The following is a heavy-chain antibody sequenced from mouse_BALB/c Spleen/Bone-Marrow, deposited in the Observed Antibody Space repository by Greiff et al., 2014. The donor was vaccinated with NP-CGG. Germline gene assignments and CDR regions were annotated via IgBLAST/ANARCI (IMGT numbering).Heavy chain of an antibody. CDR1: GFTFSDFY. V-gene: IGHV5-4*02. Sequence: DVHLVESGGDLVKPGGSLKLSCAASGFTFSDFYMFWFRQTPEKRLEWVATIGDGGTYTYYPDSVKGRYTISRDNAKNNLYLQMSSLKSEDTAMYYCARSGERYGAMDYWGQGTSVTVSS. CDR2: IGDGGTYT. J-gene: IGHJ4*01. CDR3: ARSGERYGAMDY. D-gene: IGHD1-1*02.